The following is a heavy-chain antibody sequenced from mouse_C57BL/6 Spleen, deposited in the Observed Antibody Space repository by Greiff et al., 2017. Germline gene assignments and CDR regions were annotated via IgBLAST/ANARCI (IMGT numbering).Heavy chain of an antibody. J-gene: IGHJ2*01. CDR3: ARGNWVPDY. Sequence: VQLKESGPGLVKPSQSLSLTCSVTGYSITSGYYWNWIRQFPGNKLEWMGYISYDGSNNYNPSLKNRISITRDTSKNQFFLKLNSVTTEDTATYYCARGNWVPDYWGQGTTLTVSS. CDR2: ISYDGSN. V-gene: IGHV3-6*01. D-gene: IGHD4-1*01. CDR1: GYSITSGYY.